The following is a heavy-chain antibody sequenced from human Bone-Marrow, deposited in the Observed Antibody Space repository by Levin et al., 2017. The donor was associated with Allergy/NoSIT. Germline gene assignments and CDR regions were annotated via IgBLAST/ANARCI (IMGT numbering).Heavy chain of an antibody. V-gene: IGHV4-39*01. CDR3: AKPPPPGWFDP. J-gene: IGHJ5*02. CDR2: VSNGGDT. CDR1: GAYISHSNY. Sequence: SQTLSLTCTVSGAYISHSNYWVWIRQPPGKGPEWIATVSNGGDTYYSPSLKSRISIWVDTSKNQFFLNMRYMTAADTAVYYCAKPPPPGWFDPWGQGSLVIVSS.